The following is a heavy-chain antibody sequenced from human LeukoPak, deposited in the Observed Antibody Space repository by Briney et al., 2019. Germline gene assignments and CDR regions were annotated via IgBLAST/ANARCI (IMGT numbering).Heavy chain of an antibody. CDR3: ARSGYSYGYWFDP. Sequence: SETLSLTCTVSGGSVSSGSYYWSWIRQPPGKGLEWIGYIYYSGSTNYNPSLKSRVTISVDTSKNQFSLKLSSVTAADTAVYYCARSGYSYGYWFDPWGQGTLVTVSS. CDR1: GGSVSSGSYY. J-gene: IGHJ5*02. CDR2: IYYSGST. D-gene: IGHD5-18*01. V-gene: IGHV4-61*01.